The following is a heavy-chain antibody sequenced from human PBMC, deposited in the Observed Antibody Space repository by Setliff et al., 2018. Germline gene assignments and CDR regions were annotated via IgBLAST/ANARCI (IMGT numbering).Heavy chain of an antibody. CDR2: ISSSSSTI. Sequence: GGSLRLSCAASGFTFSSYSMNWVRQAPGKGLEWVSYISSSSSTIYYADSVKGRFTISRDNAKNSLYLQMNSLRAEDTAVYYCARDRGSGWYEAIDYWGQGTLVTVSS. D-gene: IGHD6-19*01. J-gene: IGHJ4*02. V-gene: IGHV3-48*01. CDR3: ARDRGSGWYEAIDY. CDR1: GFTFSSYS.